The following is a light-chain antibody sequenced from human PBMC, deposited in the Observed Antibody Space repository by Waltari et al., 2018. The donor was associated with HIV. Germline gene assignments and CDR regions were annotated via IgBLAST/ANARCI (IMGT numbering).Light chain of an antibody. CDR1: SSDVGSYNR. CDR2: EVS. Sequence: QPALTQPPSVSGSPGQSVTISCTGTSSDVGSYNRVSWYQQPPGTAPKLMIYEVSNRPSGVPDRFSGSKSGNTASLTISGLQAEDEADYYCSSYTSSSTFVVFGGGTKLTVL. V-gene: IGLV2-18*02. J-gene: IGLJ2*01. CDR3: SSYTSSSTFVV.